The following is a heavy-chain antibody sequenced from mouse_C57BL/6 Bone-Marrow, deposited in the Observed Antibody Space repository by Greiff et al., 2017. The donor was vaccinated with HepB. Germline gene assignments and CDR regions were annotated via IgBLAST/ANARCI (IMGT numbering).Heavy chain of an antibody. J-gene: IGHJ3*01. Sequence: VQLQQFGAELLRPGASAKLSCTASGFNIKDNYMHWVKQRPEQGLEWIGWIDLENGETEYAAKFQGKATITADTSSNTAYLQLSSLTSEDTAVFYCTTDDYGFAYWGQGTLVTVSA. CDR2: IDLENGET. CDR1: GFNIKDNY. CDR3: TTDDYGFAY. D-gene: IGHD2-4*01. V-gene: IGHV14-4*01.